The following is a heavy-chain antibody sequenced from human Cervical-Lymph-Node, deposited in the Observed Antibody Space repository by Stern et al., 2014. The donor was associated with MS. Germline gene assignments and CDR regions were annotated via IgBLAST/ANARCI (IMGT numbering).Heavy chain of an antibody. D-gene: IGHD2-8*01. CDR2: ISYDGNNK. V-gene: IGHV3-30*03. CDR1: GFTFSSYG. CDR3: ARDYEDTSMLFDH. J-gene: IGHJ4*02. Sequence: VQLVESGGAVVQPGRSLRLSCAASGFTFSSYGMNWVRQAPGKGLEWVTVISYDGNNKYYAASVKGRFTISRDNSKNTLHLQMNSVTPDDTAIYYCARDYEDTSMLFDHWGQGTLVTVSS.